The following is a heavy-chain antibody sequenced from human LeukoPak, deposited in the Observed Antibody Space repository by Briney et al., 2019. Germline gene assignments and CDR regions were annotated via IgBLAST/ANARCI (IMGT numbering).Heavy chain of an antibody. D-gene: IGHD1-26*01. CDR2: VYYSGST. CDR1: GGSISNYY. V-gene: IGHV4-59*01. Sequence: SETLSLTCTVSGGSISNYYWSWIRQSPGTGLEWIAYVYYSGSTNYNPSLKSRVTISLDTSKNQFSLKLSSVTAADTAVYYCARSRGDYYYMDVWGKGTTVTVS. CDR3: ARSRGDYYYMDV. J-gene: IGHJ6*03.